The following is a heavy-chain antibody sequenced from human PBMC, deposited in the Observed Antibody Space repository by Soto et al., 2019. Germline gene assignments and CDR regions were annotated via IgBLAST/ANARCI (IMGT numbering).Heavy chain of an antibody. CDR3: ARDGYDSSGYGRYYYGMDV. V-gene: IGHV3-21*01. J-gene: IGHJ6*02. Sequence: EVQLVESGGGLVKPGGSLRLSCAASGFTFSSYSMNWVRQAPGKGLEWVSSISSSSSYIYYADSVKGRFTISRDNAKNSLYLQMNSLRAYDTAVYYCARDGYDSSGYGRYYYGMDVWGQGTTVTVSS. CDR1: GFTFSSYS. D-gene: IGHD3-22*01. CDR2: ISSSSSYI.